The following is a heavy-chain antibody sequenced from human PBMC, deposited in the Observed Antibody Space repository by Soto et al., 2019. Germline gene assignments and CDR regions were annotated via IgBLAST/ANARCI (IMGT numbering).Heavy chain of an antibody. J-gene: IGHJ5*02. CDR1: GGSISSSNW. Sequence: QVQLQESGPGLVKPSGTLSLTCAVSGGSISSSNWWSWVRQPPGKGLEWIGEIYHSGSTNYNPALNSRVTIPVDKSKNHCFLKLSAATAADTGVYYGSRVATWFDPWGQGTMVTVSS. CDR2: IYHSGST. V-gene: IGHV4-4*02. CDR3: SRVATWFDP.